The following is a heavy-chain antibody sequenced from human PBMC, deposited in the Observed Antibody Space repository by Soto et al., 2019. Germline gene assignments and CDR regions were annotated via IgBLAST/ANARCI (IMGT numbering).Heavy chain of an antibody. Sequence: PSETLSLTSTVSGGCISSGGYYWSWIRQHPGKGLEWIGYIYYSGSTYYNPSLKSRVTISVDTSKNQFSLKLSSVTAADTAVYYCARVRSYGAYYFDYWGQGTLVTVPS. CDR3: ARVRSYGAYYFDY. J-gene: IGHJ4*02. V-gene: IGHV4-31*03. D-gene: IGHD5-18*01. CDR1: GGCISSGGYY. CDR2: IYYSGST.